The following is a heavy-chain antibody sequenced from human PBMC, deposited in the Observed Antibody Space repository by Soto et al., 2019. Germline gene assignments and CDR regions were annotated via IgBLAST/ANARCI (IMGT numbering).Heavy chain of an antibody. D-gene: IGHD3-10*01. V-gene: IGHV4-61*08. CDR3: ATGLDINGSGSPELNGH. CDR2: INHSRRT. J-gene: IGHJ4*02. Sequence: SARPSLTCTFSGASVGSGGFNWNWIQQPPRRGLEWIGNINHSRRTNYNPSLTGRATISGDRSKTQFSLKLSSVTAADTAVYYCATGLDINGSGSPELNGHWGQGNLVTVYS. CDR1: GASVGSGGFN.